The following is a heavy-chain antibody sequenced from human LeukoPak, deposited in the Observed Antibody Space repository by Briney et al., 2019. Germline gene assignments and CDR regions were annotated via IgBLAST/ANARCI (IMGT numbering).Heavy chain of an antibody. V-gene: IGHV3-7*01. D-gene: IGHD2-15*01. CDR3: ARETLLLPEDTRFIDG. J-gene: IGHJ4*02. CDR2: IRQDGGEG. Sequence: GGPLRLSCAASGFMFSSYWMTWVRQAPGKGLEWVANIRQDGGEGYYVDSVKGRFTISRDNSKNTLYLQMNSLRVEDTAVYYCARETLLLPEDTRFIDGWGQGTLVTVSS. CDR1: GFMFSSYW.